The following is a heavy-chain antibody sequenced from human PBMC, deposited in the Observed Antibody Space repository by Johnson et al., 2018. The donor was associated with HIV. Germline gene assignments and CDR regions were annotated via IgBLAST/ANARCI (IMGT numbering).Heavy chain of an antibody. V-gene: IGHV3-7*01. D-gene: IGHD3-22*01. J-gene: IGHJ3*02. CDR3: ARDAVSHYYDSSGSLDDAFDI. Sequence: VQLVESGGGVVRPGGSMRLSCAASGFTFDDYGMSWVRQAPGKGLEWVANIKQDGSEKYYVDSVKGRFTISRDNAKNSLYRQRNSLRAEDTAVYYCARDAVSHYYDSSGSLDDAFDIWGQGTMVTVSS. CDR1: GFTFDDYG. CDR2: IKQDGSEK.